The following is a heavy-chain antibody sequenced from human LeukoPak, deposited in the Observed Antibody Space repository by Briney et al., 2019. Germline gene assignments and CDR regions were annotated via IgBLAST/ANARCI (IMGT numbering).Heavy chain of an antibody. V-gene: IGHV3-30*18. J-gene: IGHJ4*02. CDR1: GFTFRSYA. CDR3: AKMQVRGVINY. D-gene: IGHD3-10*01. CDR2: ISYDGSNK. Sequence: GSLRLSCAASGFTFRSYAMTWVRQAPGKGLEWVAVISYDGSNKYYADSVKGRFTISRDNSKNTLYLQMNSLRAEDTAVYYCAKMQVRGVINYWGQGTLVTVSS.